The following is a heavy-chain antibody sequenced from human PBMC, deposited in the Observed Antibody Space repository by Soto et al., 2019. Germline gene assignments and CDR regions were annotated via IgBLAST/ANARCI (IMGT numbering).Heavy chain of an antibody. CDR1: GGSISSSSYY. D-gene: IGHD2-2*01. CDR3: ARHVPAAIIPGWFDP. V-gene: IGHV4-39*01. CDR2: IYYSGST. J-gene: IGHJ5*02. Sequence: SETLSLTCTVSGGSISSSSYYWGWIRQPPGKGLEWIGSIYYSGSTYYNPSLKSRVTISVDTSKNQFSLKLSSVTAADTAVYYCARHVPAAIIPGWFDPWGQGTLVTVSS.